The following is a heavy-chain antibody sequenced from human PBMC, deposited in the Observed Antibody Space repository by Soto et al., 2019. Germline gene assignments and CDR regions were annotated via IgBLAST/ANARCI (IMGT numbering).Heavy chain of an antibody. J-gene: IGHJ6*02. CDR3: TNWDGYVDV. CDR2: IDAGSGKI. CDR1: AFTFGTYG. V-gene: IGHV3-23*03. D-gene: IGHD2-15*01. Sequence: EVLLLESGGGLVQRGGSLRLSCAASAFTFGTYGTTWVRQAPGRGLEWVSDIDAGSGKIFYADSVKGRFIISRDNSKNPLYLQMNSQRDEDMAIYYCTNWDGYVDVWGQGSTVTVSS.